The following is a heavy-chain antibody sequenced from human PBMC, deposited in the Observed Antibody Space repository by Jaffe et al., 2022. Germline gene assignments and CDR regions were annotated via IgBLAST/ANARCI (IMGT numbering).Heavy chain of an antibody. D-gene: IGHD6-19*01. CDR3: AKDRSGQWLGRYYFDY. J-gene: IGHJ4*02. CDR2: ISGSGGST. Sequence: EVQLLESGGGLVQPGGSLRLSCAASGFTFSSYAMSWVRQAPGKGLEWVSAISGSGGSTYYADSVKGRFTISRDNSKNTLYLQMNSLRAEDTAVYYCAKDRSGQWLGRYYFDYWGQGTLVTVSS. CDR1: GFTFSSYA. V-gene: IGHV3-23*01.